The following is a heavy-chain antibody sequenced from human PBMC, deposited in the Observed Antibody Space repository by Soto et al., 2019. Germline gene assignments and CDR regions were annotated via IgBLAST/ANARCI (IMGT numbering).Heavy chain of an antibody. V-gene: IGHV1-18*04. J-gene: IGHJ3*02. D-gene: IGHD6-19*01. CDR3: ARDIPNEIAVAAFDI. CDR1: GYTFTSYG. CDR2: ISAYNGNT. Sequence: QVQLVQSGAEVKKPGASVKVSCKASGYTFTSYGISWVRQAPGQGLEWMGGISAYNGNTNYAQKLQGRVTMTTDTYTSTAYMELRSLRSDDTAVYYCARDIPNEIAVAAFDIWGQGTMVTVSS.